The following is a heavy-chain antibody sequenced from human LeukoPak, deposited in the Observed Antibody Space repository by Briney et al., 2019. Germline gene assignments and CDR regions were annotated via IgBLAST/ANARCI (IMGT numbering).Heavy chain of an antibody. CDR2: ISDFGSKT. Sequence: GGSLRLSCAASGFTFDRYSMHWVRQVPGKGLEWVAAISDFGSKTSYADSVKGRFTISRDNAKNSLYLQMNSLRAEDTAVYYCARDRGYSMFDYWGQGTLVTVSS. V-gene: IGHV3-30-3*01. CDR1: GFTFDRYS. D-gene: IGHD3-22*01. CDR3: ARDRGYSMFDY. J-gene: IGHJ4*02.